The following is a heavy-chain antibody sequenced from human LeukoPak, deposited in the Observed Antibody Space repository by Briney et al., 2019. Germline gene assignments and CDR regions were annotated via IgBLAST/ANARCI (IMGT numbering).Heavy chain of an antibody. D-gene: IGHD5-18*01. CDR3: ARDFRYSYSDY. J-gene: IGHJ4*02. V-gene: IGHV4-61*02. CDR1: GGSISSGSYY. CDR2: IYTSGST. Sequence: SETLSLTCTVSGGSISSGSYYWSWIRQPAGKGLEWIGRIYTSGSTNYNPSLKSRVTISVDTSKNQFSLKLSSVTAADTAVYYCARDFRYSYSDYWGQGTLVTVSS.